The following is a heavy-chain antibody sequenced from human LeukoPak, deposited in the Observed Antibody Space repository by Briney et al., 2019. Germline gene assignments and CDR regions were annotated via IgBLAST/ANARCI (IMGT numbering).Heavy chain of an antibody. Sequence: PSETLSLTCAVYGGSFSGYYWSWIRQPPGKGLEWIGEINHSGSTNYNPSLKSRVTIPVDTSKNQFSLKLSSVTAADTAVYYCARGLYYYDSGGYGYWGQGTLVTVPS. J-gene: IGHJ4*02. CDR1: GGSFSGYY. D-gene: IGHD3-22*01. CDR2: INHSGST. CDR3: ARGLYYYDSGGYGY. V-gene: IGHV4-34*01.